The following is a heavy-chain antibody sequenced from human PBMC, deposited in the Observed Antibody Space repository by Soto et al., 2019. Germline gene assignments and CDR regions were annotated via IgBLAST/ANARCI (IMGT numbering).Heavy chain of an antibody. J-gene: IGHJ4*02. Sequence: QVQLVQSGAEVKKPGSSVKVSCKASGGTFSSYTISWVRQAPGQGLEWMGRIIPILGIANYAQKFQGRVTITXXKXTXXAYVELSSLRSEDTAVYYCARGGYCSGGSCFPFDYWGQGTLVTVSS. V-gene: IGHV1-69*02. CDR2: IIPILGIA. CDR3: ARGGYCSGGSCFPFDY. CDR1: GGTFSSYT. D-gene: IGHD2-15*01.